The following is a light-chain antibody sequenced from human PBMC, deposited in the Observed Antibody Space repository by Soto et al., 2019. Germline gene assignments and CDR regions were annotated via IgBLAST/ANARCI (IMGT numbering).Light chain of an antibody. CDR1: QSISSNY. CDR3: QQHGGSPPIT. Sequence: EIVLTQSPGTLSLSPGERATISCRASQSISSNYLAWYQQKPGQAPRLLIYGASSRATGIPDRFSGSGSGTDFTLTISRLEPEDFAVYYCQQHGGSPPIT. V-gene: IGKV3-20*01. J-gene: IGKJ5*01. CDR2: GAS.